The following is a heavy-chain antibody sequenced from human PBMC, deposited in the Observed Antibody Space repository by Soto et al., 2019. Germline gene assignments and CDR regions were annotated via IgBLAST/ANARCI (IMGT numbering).Heavy chain of an antibody. CDR1: EFTFSSYG. CDR2: ISYDGSNK. Sequence: PGGSLRLSCAASEFTFSSYGMHWVRQAPGKGLEWVAVISYDGSNKYYADSVKGRFTISRDNSKNTLYLQMNSLRAEDTAVYYCAKSDGYNYFDYWGQGTLVTVSS. V-gene: IGHV3-30*18. CDR3: AKSDGYNYFDY. J-gene: IGHJ4*02. D-gene: IGHD5-12*01.